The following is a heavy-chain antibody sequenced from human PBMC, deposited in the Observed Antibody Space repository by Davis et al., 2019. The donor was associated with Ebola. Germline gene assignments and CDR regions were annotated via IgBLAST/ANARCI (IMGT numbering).Heavy chain of an antibody. D-gene: IGHD2/OR15-2a*01. CDR3: AKGRLAFSRIGGFDY. V-gene: IGHV3-30*18. J-gene: IGHJ4*02. Sequence: GESLKISCAGSEFTFSSYGLDWVRQAPGEGLEWVERISHDGSNQYYAESVKGRFSVSRDNSGKTLYLQMNSLRSEDTAVYYCAKGRLAFSRIGGFDYWGQGALVTVSS. CDR2: ISHDGSNQ. CDR1: EFTFSSYG.